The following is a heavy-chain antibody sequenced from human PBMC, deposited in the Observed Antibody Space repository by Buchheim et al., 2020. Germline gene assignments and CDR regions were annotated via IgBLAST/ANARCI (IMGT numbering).Heavy chain of an antibody. J-gene: IGHJ4*02. CDR1: GGSISSSSYY. V-gene: IGHV4-39*01. CDR2: IYYSGST. CDR3: ATHRERYSYGYQGPFWGPSGEFDY. D-gene: IGHD5-18*01. Sequence: QLQLQESGPGLVKPSETLSLTCTVSGGSISSSSYYWGWIRQPPGKGLEWIGSIYYSGSTYYNPSLKSRVTISVDTSKNQFSLKLSSVTAADTAVYYCATHRERYSYGYQGPFWGPSGEFDYWGQGTL.